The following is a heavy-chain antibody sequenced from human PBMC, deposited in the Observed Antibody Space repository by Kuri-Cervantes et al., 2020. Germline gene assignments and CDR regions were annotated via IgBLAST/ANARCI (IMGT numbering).Heavy chain of an antibody. Sequence: GGSLRLSCAASGFTFDDYAMHWVRQAPGKGLEWVSGISWNSGSIGYADSVKGRFTISRDNSKNTQYLQMNSLRAEDTAVYYCARDRIAVAGPYYYGMDVWGQGTTVTVSS. V-gene: IGHV3-9*01. CDR1: GFTFDDYA. D-gene: IGHD6-19*01. CDR2: ISWNSGSI. J-gene: IGHJ6*02. CDR3: ARDRIAVAGPYYYGMDV.